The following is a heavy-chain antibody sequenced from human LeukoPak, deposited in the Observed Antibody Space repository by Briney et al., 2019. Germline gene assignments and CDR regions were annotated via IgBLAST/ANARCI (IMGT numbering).Heavy chain of an antibody. Sequence: GESLKISCKGSGYTFTSYWIGRVRQMPGKGLEWMGIIYPGDSDTRYSPSFQGQVSISVDKSISTAYLQWSSLKASDTAMYYCARRGSGWYVDYWGQGTLVTVSS. V-gene: IGHV5-51*01. CDR3: ARRGSGWYVDY. D-gene: IGHD6-19*01. CDR1: GYTFTSYW. CDR2: IYPGDSDT. J-gene: IGHJ4*02.